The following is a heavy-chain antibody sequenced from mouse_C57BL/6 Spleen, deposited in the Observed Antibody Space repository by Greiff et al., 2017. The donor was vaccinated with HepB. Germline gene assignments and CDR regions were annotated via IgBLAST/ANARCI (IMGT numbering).Heavy chain of an antibody. CDR1: GFTFSSYA. J-gene: IGHJ4*01. CDR3: ARDYSNYDAMDD. D-gene: IGHD2-5*01. V-gene: IGHV5-4*01. CDR2: ISDGGSYT. Sequence: EVMLVESGGGLVKPGGSLKLSCAASGFTFSSYAMSWVRQTPEKRLEWVATISDGGSYTYYPDNVKGRFTISRDNAKNNLYLQMSHLKSEDTAMYYCARDYSNYDAMDDWGQGTSVTVSS.